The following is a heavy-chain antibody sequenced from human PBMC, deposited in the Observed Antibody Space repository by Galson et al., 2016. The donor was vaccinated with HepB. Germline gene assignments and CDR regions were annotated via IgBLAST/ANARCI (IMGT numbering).Heavy chain of an antibody. Sequence: SETLSLTCTVSGGSITTTDWWSWVRQPPGKGLEWIGEVYHDGNTFYNPSVGSRVTISIDKSKNEFYLNLRSVTAADTAVYYCARDCTGGTCKSGDYDTVDIWGQGTVVTVSS. D-gene: IGHD2-8*02. CDR2: VYHDGNT. CDR1: GGSITTTDW. CDR3: ARDCTGGTCKSGDYDTVDI. V-gene: IGHV4-4*02. J-gene: IGHJ3*02.